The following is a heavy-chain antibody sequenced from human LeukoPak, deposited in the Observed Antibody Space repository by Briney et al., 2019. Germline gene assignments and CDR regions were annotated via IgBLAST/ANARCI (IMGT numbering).Heavy chain of an antibody. V-gene: IGHV3-21*01. CDR2: ISSTSSFM. J-gene: IGHJ6*02. CDR3: ARGGRESDV. CDR1: GLVFSRYT. D-gene: IGHD3-10*01. Sequence: GGSLRLSCVASGLVFSRYTMNWVRQTPRKGLEWVSSISSTSSFMYYVDSVKGRFTISRDNAKNSLYLQMTSLSAEDTAVYYCARGGRESDVWGQGTTVTVSS.